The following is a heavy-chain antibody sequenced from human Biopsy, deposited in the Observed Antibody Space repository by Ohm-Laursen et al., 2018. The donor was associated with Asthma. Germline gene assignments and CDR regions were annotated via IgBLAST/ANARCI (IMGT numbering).Heavy chain of an antibody. V-gene: IGHV2-70*04. CDR2: IDWEEDK. D-gene: IGHD1-14*01. CDR1: GFSLSSSGAN. J-gene: IGHJ4*02. Sequence: PTQTLTLTCSFSGFSLSSSGANVNWIRQPPGKALEWLARIDWEEDKFYSTSLRTRLTTSKGSSEDQVVLTMTNMGPVDTATYYCTRHNDYWGPGILVTVSS. CDR3: TRHNDY.